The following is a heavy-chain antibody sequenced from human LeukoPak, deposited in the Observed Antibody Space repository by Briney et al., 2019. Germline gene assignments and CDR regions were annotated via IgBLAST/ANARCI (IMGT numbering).Heavy chain of an antibody. Sequence: GASVKVSCKASGYTFTGYYMHWVRQAPGQGLEWMGWINPNSGGTNYAQKFQGRVTMTRDTSISTAYMELGRLRSDDTAVYYCARFRYRTRTSMDVWGQGTTVTVSS. CDR1: GYTFTGYY. J-gene: IGHJ6*02. CDR2: INPNSGGT. V-gene: IGHV1-2*02. CDR3: ARFRYRTRTSMDV. D-gene: IGHD1-1*01.